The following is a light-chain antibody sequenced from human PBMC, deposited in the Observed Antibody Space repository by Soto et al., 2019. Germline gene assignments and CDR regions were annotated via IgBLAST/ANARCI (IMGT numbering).Light chain of an antibody. CDR1: SSNIGSNT. V-gene: IGLV1-44*01. CDR3: AAWDDSLNGVV. Sequence: QSVLTQPPSASRTPGQRVTISCSGSSSNIGSNTVNWYQQLPGTAPKLLIYSNNQRPSGVPDRFSGSKSGTSASLAISGLLSEDDAHYYCAAWDDSLNGVVFGGGTKVTVL. J-gene: IGLJ2*01. CDR2: SNN.